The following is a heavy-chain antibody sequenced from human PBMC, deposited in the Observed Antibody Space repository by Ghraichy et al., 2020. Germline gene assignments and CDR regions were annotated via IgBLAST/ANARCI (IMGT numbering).Heavy chain of an antibody. CDR2: ILYDGSNK. CDR3: ARDFVTVGIDY. J-gene: IGHJ4*02. Sequence: GSLRLSCAAPGFTFSSYSMHWVRQAPGKGLEWVAFILYDGSNKYYADSVKGRFTISRDNSNNTLYLQMNSLRAEDTAVYYCARDFVTVGIDYWGQGTLVTVSA. D-gene: IGHD4-23*01. V-gene: IGHV3-30-3*01. CDR1: GFTFSSYS.